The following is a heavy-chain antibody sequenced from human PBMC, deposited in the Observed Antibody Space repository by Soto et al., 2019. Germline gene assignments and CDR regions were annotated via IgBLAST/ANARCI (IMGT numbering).Heavy chain of an antibody. Sequence: GGSLRLSCGASGFTFRSYAMHWVRQTPGKGLEWVAVISYDGSNKHYADSVKGRFSISRDNSKNMLYLQMDSLSTEDTAVYYCARSMIIVVRLIRLDYWGQGTLVTVYS. CDR2: ISYDGSNK. CDR1: GFTFRSYA. J-gene: IGHJ4*02. D-gene: IGHD3-22*01. CDR3: ARSMIIVVRLIRLDY. V-gene: IGHV3-30-3*01.